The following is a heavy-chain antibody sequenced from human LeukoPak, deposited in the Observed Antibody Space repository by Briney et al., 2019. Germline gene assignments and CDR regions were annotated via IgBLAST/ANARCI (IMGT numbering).Heavy chain of an antibody. V-gene: IGHV1-8*01. CDR1: GYTFTSYD. Sequence: ASVKVSCKASGYTFTSYDINWVRQATGQGLEWMGWMNPNTGNTGYAQKFQGRVTMTRNTSIRTAYMELSSLRSEDTAVYYCARERYYGSGSVYNRIDYWGQGTLVTVSS. J-gene: IGHJ4*02. D-gene: IGHD3-10*01. CDR2: MNPNTGNT. CDR3: ARERYYGSGSVYNRIDY.